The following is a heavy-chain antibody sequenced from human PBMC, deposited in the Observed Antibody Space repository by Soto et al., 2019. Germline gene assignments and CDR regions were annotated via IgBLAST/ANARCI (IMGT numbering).Heavy chain of an antibody. CDR3: ARGGYNSAFDI. D-gene: IGHD5-12*01. CDR2: IYYSGST. J-gene: IGHJ3*02. V-gene: IGHV4-34*09. CDR1: GGSFSGYY. Sequence: SETLSLTCAVYGGSFSGYYWSWIRQPPGKGLEWIGYIYYSGSTYYNPSLKSRVTISVDTSKNQFSLKLSSVTAADTAVYYCARGGYNSAFDIWGQGTMVTVSS.